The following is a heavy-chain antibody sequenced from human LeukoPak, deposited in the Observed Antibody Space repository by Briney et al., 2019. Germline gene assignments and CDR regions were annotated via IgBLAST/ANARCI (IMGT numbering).Heavy chain of an antibody. J-gene: IGHJ6*03. CDR1: GYTFTGYY. Sequence: ASVKVSCKASGYTFTGYYMHWVRQAPGQGLEWMGWINPNSGGTNYAQKFQGRVTMTRDTSIRTAYMELSRLRSDDTAVYYCARDLNPWIQLWLPPGIGYYYYYMDVWGKGTTVTVSS. D-gene: IGHD5-18*01. CDR3: ARDLNPWIQLWLPPGIGYYYYYMDV. V-gene: IGHV1-2*02. CDR2: INPNSGGT.